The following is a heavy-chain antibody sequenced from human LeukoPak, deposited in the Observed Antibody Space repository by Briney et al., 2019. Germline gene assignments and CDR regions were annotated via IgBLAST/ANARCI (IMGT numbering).Heavy chain of an antibody. D-gene: IGHD6-13*01. J-gene: IGHJ4*02. CDR3: AHSRVSSSWYVFFFDY. CDR2: IYWDDDK. CDR1: GFSLSTSGVG. Sequence: SGPTLVNPTQTLTLTCTFSGFSLSTSGVGVGWIRQPPGKALEWLALIYWDDDKRYGPSLKSRLTITKDTSKNQVVLTMTNMDPVDTATYYCAHSRVSSSWYVFFFDYWGQGTLVTVSS. V-gene: IGHV2-5*05.